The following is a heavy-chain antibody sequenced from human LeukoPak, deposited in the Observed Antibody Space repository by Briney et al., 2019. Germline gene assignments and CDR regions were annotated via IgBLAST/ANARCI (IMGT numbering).Heavy chain of an antibody. D-gene: IGHD3-10*01. Sequence: SETLSLTCSISGGSISSYYWNWIRQSPGKGLEWIGYVYSGGSSNYNPSLKSRVTISVDTSKNQFSLKLNSVTAADTAVYYCARHYGPWGQGTLVTVSS. J-gene: IGHJ5*02. CDR3: ARHYGP. CDR2: VYSGGSS. CDR1: GGSISSYY. V-gene: IGHV4-59*08.